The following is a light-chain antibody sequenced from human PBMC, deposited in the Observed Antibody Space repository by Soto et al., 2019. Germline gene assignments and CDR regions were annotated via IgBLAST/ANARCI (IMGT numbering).Light chain of an antibody. Sequence: DIPMTQSPSSLSASVGDRVSITCRASLGISNFLAWYQQKPGKVPKLLIYAASTLQSGVPSRFSGSGSGTDFTLTITSLQPEDVATYYCQKYNSALFTFGGGTKVEIK. CDR1: LGISNF. CDR3: QKYNSALFT. V-gene: IGKV1-27*01. J-gene: IGKJ4*01. CDR2: AAS.